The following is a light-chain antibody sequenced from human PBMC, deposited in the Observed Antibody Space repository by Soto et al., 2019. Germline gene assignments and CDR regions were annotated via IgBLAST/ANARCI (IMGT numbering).Light chain of an antibody. CDR2: GAS. V-gene: IGKV3-15*01. CDR3: QQYNKWPLT. CDR1: ESVSSN. J-gene: IGKJ4*01. Sequence: EIVMTQSPATLSVSQGERATLSCRASESVSSNLAWYQQKPGQAPRLLIYGASTRATGIPARFSGSGSGTEFTLTISSLQSEDFAVYYCQQYNKWPLTFGGGTKVEI.